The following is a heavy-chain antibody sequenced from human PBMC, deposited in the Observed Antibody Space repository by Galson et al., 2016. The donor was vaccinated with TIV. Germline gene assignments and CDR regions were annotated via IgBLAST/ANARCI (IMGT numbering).Heavy chain of an antibody. D-gene: IGHD2-15*01. J-gene: IGHJ4*02. CDR3: TKSEDFVVFHH. CDR1: GFTFSAST. Sequence: SLRLSCAASGFTFSASTMHWVRQASGKGLEWVTRVRTKPNNYATAYAASEEGRFTISRDDSKNTAYLQMNSLITEDTAVYYCTKSEDFVVFHHWGQGALVAVSS. CDR2: VRTKPNNYAT. V-gene: IGHV3-73*01.